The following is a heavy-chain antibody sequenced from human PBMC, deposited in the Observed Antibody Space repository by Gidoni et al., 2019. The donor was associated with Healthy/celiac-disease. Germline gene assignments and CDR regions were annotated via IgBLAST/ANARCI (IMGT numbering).Heavy chain of an antibody. Sequence: EVQLVESGGGLEQSGGCRRLACAARGLGCSSETISWIRQAPGKGLEWVSGISGSGGRTSYADSVKGRFVISRDNSKTTLYLQMNSLRAEDTAVYYCAKLQVVPSAADFNDAFDIWGQGTMVTVSS. CDR2: ISGSGGRT. D-gene: IGHD2-2*01. CDR3: AKLQVVPSAADFNDAFDI. CDR1: GLGCSSET. V-gene: IGHV3-23*04. J-gene: IGHJ3*02.